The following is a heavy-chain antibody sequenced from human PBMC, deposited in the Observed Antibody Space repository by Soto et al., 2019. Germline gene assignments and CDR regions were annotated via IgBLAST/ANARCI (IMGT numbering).Heavy chain of an antibody. D-gene: IGHD2-2*01. Sequence: GGSLTLSSVVSGFTFNNYGINWVRHAPGKGLDWVSTVSKSDYTYYSDSVKGRFIIARDNAKNSVYLQMNTLRAEDTAVSYCAREDSIIIPAVSDFWGQGTLVTVSS. V-gene: IGHV3-21*01. CDR2: VSKSDYT. CDR3: AREDSIIIPAVSDF. CDR1: GFTFNNYG. J-gene: IGHJ4*02.